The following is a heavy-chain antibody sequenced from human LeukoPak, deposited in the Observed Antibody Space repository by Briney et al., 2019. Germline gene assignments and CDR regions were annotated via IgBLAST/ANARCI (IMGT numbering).Heavy chain of an antibody. V-gene: IGHV3-30-3*01. J-gene: IGHJ6*02. CDR3: ARDLSWGSSWSYGMDV. CDR1: GFTFSNYA. Sequence: GGSLRLSCAASGFTFSNYAMHWVRQAPGKGLEWIAVISYDGSNKYYADSVKGRFTISRDNSKNTLYLQMNSLRAEDTAVYYCARDLSWGSSWSYGMDVWGQGTTVTVFS. D-gene: IGHD6-13*01. CDR2: ISYDGSNK.